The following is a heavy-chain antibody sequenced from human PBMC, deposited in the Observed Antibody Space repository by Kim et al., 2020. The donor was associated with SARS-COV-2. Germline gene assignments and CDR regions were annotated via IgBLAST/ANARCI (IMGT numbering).Heavy chain of an antibody. CDR1: GGSISSSSYY. V-gene: IGHV4-39*07. CDR3: ASNPDFDY. CDR2: IYYSGST. Sequence: SETLSLTCTVSGGSISSSSYYWGWIRQPPGKGLEWIGSIYYSGSTYYNPSLKSRVTISVDTSKNQFSLKLSSVTAADTAVYYCASNPDFDYRGQGTLVTVSS. J-gene: IGHJ4*02.